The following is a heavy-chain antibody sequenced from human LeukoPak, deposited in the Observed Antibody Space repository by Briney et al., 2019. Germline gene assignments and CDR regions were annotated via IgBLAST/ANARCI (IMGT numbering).Heavy chain of an antibody. CDR1: GYTFTSYD. V-gene: IGHV1-8*01. J-gene: IGHJ4*02. Sequence: ASVKVSCKASGYTFTSYDINWVRQATGQGLEWMGWMNPNSGNTGYAQKFQGRVTMTRNTSISTAYMELSSLRSEDTAVYYCARGSYYYGSGSYYPDYWGQGTLVTVSS. CDR3: ARGSYYYGSGSYYPDY. CDR2: MNPNSGNT. D-gene: IGHD3-10*01.